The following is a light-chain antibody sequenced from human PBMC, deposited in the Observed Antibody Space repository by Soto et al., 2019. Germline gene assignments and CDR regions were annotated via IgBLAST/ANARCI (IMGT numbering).Light chain of an antibody. Sequence: EIVMTQFPATLSVSPGERATLSCRASQSVNSNLAWYQQKPGQAPRLLIYSASTRATGVPDRFSGSGSGTHFTLTITRLEPEDFAIYICQNYNLSFGPGTKVDI. J-gene: IGKJ3*01. CDR3: QNYNLS. CDR2: SAS. V-gene: IGKV3D-15*01. CDR1: QSVNSN.